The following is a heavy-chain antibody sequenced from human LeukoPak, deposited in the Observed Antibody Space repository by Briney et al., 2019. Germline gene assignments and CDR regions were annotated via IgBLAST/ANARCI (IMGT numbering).Heavy chain of an antibody. CDR2: ISPYNGNS. J-gene: IGHJ4*02. Sequence: ASVKVSCKASGYSFISYGISWVRQAPGQGLEWMGWISPYNGNSKYTDKVQGRVTMTTGTSTSTAYMELRSLRSDDTAVYYCAGDQEAVAGNDYWGQGTLVTVSS. CDR3: AGDQEAVAGNDY. V-gene: IGHV1-18*01. D-gene: IGHD6-19*01. CDR1: GYSFISYG.